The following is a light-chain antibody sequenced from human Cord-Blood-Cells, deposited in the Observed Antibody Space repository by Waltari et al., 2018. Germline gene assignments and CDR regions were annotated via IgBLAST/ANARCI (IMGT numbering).Light chain of an antibody. CDR1: STNIGAGYD. Sequence: QSVLTQPPSVSGAPGQRVTISCTGTSTNIGAGYDVHWYQQLPGTAPKLLIYCTSNRPSGVPDRFSGSKSGTSASLAITGLQAEDEADYYCQSYDSSLSALVFGGGTKLTVL. V-gene: IGLV1-40*01. CDR3: QSYDSSLSALV. CDR2: CTS. J-gene: IGLJ3*02.